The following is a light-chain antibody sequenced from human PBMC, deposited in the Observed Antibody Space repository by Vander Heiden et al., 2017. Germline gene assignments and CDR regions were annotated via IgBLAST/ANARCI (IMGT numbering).Light chain of an antibody. Sequence: DIVMTQSPLSLPVTPGALASIPCRSSQSLLDSSGINYLDWYVQKPGQSPQLLIYLGSSRASGVPDRFSGSGSGTDFTLKISRVEADDVGVYYCMQGLRSPCTFGQGTKLEIK. V-gene: IGKV2-28*01. CDR3: MQGLRSPCT. CDR1: QSLLDSSGINY. CDR2: LGS. J-gene: IGKJ2*02.